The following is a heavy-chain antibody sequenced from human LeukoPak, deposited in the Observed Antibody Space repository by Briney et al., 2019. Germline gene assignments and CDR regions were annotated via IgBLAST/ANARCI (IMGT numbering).Heavy chain of an antibody. CDR3: ARDQGPYAFDI. J-gene: IGHJ3*02. CDR1: GFTVSSNY. CDR2: IYSGGST. V-gene: IGHV3-53*01. Sequence: XASGFTVSSNYMXXVGQAQGKGXXWVSVIYSGGSTYYADSVKGRFTISRGNSKNTLYLQMNSLRAEDTAVYYCARDQGPYAFDIWGQGTMVTVSS.